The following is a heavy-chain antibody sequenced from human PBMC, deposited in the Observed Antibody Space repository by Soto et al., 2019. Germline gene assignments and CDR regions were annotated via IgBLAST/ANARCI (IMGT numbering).Heavy chain of an antibody. D-gene: IGHD4-4*01. CDR2: ISVIGDYT. Sequence: PGGALRLSCEGSGFTFRSYSINWVRKAPGKGLEWVSSISVIGDYTFYADSENGSFTISRDNAKYSLFLQMDSPRAEDKAVDFCERDSKNRQDGMDAWGQGTTVTVSS. J-gene: IGHJ6*02. CDR1: GFTFRSYS. CDR3: ERDSKNRQDGMDA. V-gene: IGHV3-21*01.